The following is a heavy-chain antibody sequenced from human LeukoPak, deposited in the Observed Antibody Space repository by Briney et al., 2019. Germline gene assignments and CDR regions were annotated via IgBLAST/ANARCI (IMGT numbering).Heavy chain of an antibody. CDR3: ARGSGPVAATN. V-gene: IGHV4-59*11. CDR2: IYFSGST. CDR1: GGSISSHY. Sequence: PSETLSLTCTVSGGSISSHYCSWIRQPPGKGLEWIGYIYFSGSTNYNPSLKSRATISLDTSKNQFSLKLSSVTAADTAVYYCARGSGPVAATNWGQGTLVTVSS. D-gene: IGHD6-19*01. J-gene: IGHJ4*02.